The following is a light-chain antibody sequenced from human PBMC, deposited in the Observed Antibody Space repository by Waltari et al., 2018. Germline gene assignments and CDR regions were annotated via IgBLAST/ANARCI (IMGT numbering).Light chain of an antibody. J-gene: IGKJ2*03. Sequence: DIELTQSPSFLSASLGDRVTITCRTSEKINNYLNWYQQKPGNAPKLLIYKASTLQIGVPSRFSGSGSGTDYTFTISSLQSEDIGTYYCQHGYDPPYSFGRGTKVEI. CDR3: QHGYDPPYS. CDR2: KAS. CDR1: EKINNY. V-gene: IGKV1-39*02.